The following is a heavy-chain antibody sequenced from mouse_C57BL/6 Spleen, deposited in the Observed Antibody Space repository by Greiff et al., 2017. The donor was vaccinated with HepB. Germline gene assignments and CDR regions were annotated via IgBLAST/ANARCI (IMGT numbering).Heavy chain of an antibody. V-gene: IGHV1-72*01. CDR3: ARGGRVTTFFDY. CDR2: IDPNSGGT. J-gene: IGHJ2*01. CDR1: GYTFTSYW. D-gene: IGHD2-5*01. Sequence: SCKASGYTFTSYWMHWVKQRPGRGLEWIGRIDPNSGGTKYNEKFKSKATLTVDKPSSTAYMQLSSLTSEDSAVYYCARGGRVTTFFDYWGQGTTLTVSS.